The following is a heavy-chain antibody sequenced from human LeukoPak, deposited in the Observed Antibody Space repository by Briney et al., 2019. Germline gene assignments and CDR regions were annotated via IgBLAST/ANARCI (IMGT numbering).Heavy chain of an antibody. CDR2: INPNSGGT. J-gene: IGHJ6*03. CDR3: ARVRATTHYYYMDV. CDR1: GYTFTGYY. Sequence: ASVKVSCKASGYTFTGYYMHWVRQAPGQGLEWMGWINPNSGGTNYAQQFQGRVTMTRDTSISTAYMELSRLRSDDTAVYYCARVRATTHYYYMDVWGKGTTVTVSS. D-gene: IGHD1-26*01. V-gene: IGHV1-2*02.